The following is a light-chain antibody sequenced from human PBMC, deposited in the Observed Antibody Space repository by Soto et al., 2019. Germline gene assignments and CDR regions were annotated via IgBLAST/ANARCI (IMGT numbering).Light chain of an antibody. CDR3: QQSYTTPLT. V-gene: IGKV1-39*01. CDR2: GAS. Sequence: DTQMTQSPSSLSASVGDRVTITCRASQSINTYLNWFQQKPGEAPKLLIYGASSLHSGVPSRFSGSGSGTDFTLTISNLQPEDFATYSCQQSYTTPLTFGPGTRVDFK. CDR1: QSINTY. J-gene: IGKJ3*01.